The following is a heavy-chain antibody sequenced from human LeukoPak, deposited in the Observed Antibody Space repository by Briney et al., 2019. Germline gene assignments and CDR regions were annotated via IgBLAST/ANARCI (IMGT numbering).Heavy chain of an antibody. CDR2: IYYTGST. V-gene: IGHV4-59*01. D-gene: IGHD4-17*01. Sequence: SETLSLTCTVSGGSISSYYWSWIRQPPGKGLECIGYIYYTGSTNYNPSLKSRVTISVDTSKNQFSLKLSSVTAADTTVYYCARMTTVTTGIDYWGQGTLVTVSS. CDR1: GGSISSYY. CDR3: ARMTTVTTGIDY. J-gene: IGHJ4*02.